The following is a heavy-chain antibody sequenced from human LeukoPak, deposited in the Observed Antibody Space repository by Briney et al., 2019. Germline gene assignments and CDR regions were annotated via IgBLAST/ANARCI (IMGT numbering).Heavy chain of an antibody. Sequence: PSVKVSCKASGGSFSSYAVSWVRQAPGQGLEWMGEIIPIFGTANFAQKFQGRVTITADESTSTAYMELSSLRSEDTAVYYCAKEWEPHKRAFDIWGQGTMVTVSS. CDR3: AKEWEPHKRAFDI. CDR2: IIPIFGTA. D-gene: IGHD1-26*01. V-gene: IGHV1-69*01. J-gene: IGHJ3*02. CDR1: GGSFSSYA.